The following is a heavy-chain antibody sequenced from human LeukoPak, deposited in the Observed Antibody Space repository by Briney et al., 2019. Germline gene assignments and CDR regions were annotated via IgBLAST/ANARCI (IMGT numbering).Heavy chain of an antibody. V-gene: IGHV1-18*01. CDR3: ARVDRTTPLDDFDY. Sequence: ASVKVSCKASGYTFTSYGISWVRQAPGQGLEWMGWISAYNGNTDYAQKLQGRVTMTTDTSTSTAYRELRSLRSDDTAVYYCARVDRTTPLDDFDYWGQGTLVTVSS. J-gene: IGHJ4*02. CDR2: ISAYNGNT. D-gene: IGHD2/OR15-2a*01. CDR1: GYTFTSYG.